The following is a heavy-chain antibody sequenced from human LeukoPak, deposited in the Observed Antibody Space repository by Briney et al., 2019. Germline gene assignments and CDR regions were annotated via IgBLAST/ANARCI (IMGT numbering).Heavy chain of an antibody. Sequence: GGSLRLSCAASGFTFSSYWMSWVRQAPGKGLEWVANIKQDGIEKHYVDSVKGRFTISRDNAKNSLYLQMNSLRAEDTAVYYCARDLEYSSGWGQGDYFDYWGQGTLVTVSS. J-gene: IGHJ4*02. CDR2: IKQDGIEK. CDR3: ARDLEYSSGWGQGDYFDY. V-gene: IGHV3-7*01. CDR1: GFTFSSYW. D-gene: IGHD6-19*01.